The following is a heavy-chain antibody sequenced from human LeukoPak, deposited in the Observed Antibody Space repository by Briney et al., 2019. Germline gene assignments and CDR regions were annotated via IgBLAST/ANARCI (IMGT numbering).Heavy chain of an antibody. J-gene: IGHJ3*02. V-gene: IGHV5-51*01. CDR2: IYPGDSNT. Sequence: GESLKISCKGSGYSFTSYWIGWVRQMPGKGLEWMGIIYPGDSNTRYSPSFQGQVTISADKSISTAYLQWSSLKASDTAMYYCARVVNAFSDAFDIWGQGTMVTVSS. CDR1: GYSFTSYW. CDR3: ARVVNAFSDAFDI. D-gene: IGHD3-22*01.